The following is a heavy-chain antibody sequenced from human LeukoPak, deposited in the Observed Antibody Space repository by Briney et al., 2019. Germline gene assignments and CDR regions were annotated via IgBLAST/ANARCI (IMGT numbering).Heavy chain of an antibody. V-gene: IGHV3-7*03. D-gene: IGHD6-13*01. J-gene: IGHJ3*02. CDR3: ARGAGPDAFDI. Sequence: PGGSLRLSCAASGFTFSNYWMSWVRQAPGKGLEWVANIKQDGSEKYYVDSVKGRLTISRDNAKNSLYLQMNSLRAEDTAVYYCARGAGPDAFDIWGQGTMVTVSS. CDR2: IKQDGSEK. CDR1: GFTFSNYW.